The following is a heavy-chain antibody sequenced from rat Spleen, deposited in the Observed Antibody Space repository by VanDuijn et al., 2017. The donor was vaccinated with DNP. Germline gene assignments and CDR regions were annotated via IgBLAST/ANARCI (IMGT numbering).Heavy chain of an antibody. CDR1: GFSLTSYG. Sequence: QVQLKESGPGLVQPSQTLSLTCTVSGFSLTSYGVSWVRQPPGKGLEWIAAISSGGSTYYNSALKSRLSISRDTSKSQVFLKMNSLQTEDTAIYFCTSDADYGSSPDYWGQGVMVTVSS. D-gene: IGHD1-3*01. CDR3: TSDADYGSSPDY. V-gene: IGHV2S12*01. CDR2: ISSGGST. J-gene: IGHJ2*01.